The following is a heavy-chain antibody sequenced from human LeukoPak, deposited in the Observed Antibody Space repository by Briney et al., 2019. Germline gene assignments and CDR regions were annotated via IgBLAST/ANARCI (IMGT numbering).Heavy chain of an antibody. Sequence: SETLSLTCTVSGGSISSGGYYWSWIRQPPGKGLEWIGYIYHSGSTYYNPSLKSRVTISVDRSKNQFSLKLSSVTAADTAVYYCARDWSGPYYFDYWGQGTLVTVSS. CDR3: ARDWSGPYYFDY. J-gene: IGHJ4*01. CDR2: IYHSGST. V-gene: IGHV4-30-2*01. D-gene: IGHD3-3*01. CDR1: GGSISSGGYY.